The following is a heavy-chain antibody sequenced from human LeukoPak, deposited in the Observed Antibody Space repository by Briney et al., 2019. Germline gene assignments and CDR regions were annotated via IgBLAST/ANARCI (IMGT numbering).Heavy chain of an antibody. V-gene: IGHV3-48*03. CDR2: ISSSGSTI. D-gene: IGHD3-10*01. CDR3: ARGWGYYGSGSYGLGDY. J-gene: IGHJ4*02. Sequence: GGSLRLSCAASGFTFSSYEMNWVRQAPGKGLEWVSYISSSGSTIYYADSVKGRFTISRDNAKNSLYLQMNSLRAEDTAVYYCARGWGYYGSGSYGLGDYWGQGTLVTVSS. CDR1: GFTFSSYE.